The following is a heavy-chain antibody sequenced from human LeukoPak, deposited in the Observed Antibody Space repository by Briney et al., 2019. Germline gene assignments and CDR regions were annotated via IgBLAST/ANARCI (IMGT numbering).Heavy chain of an antibody. CDR3: AKDWQQLVRCWFDP. CDR2: ISGSGGST. CDR1: GFTFSNYA. V-gene: IGHV3-23*01. D-gene: IGHD6-13*01. Sequence: PGGSLRLSCAAPGFTFSNYALSWVRQAPGKGLEWVSAISGSGGSTYYADSVKGRFTISRDNSKNTLCLQMNSLRAEDTAVYYCAKDWQQLVRCWFDPWGQGTLVTVSS. J-gene: IGHJ5*02.